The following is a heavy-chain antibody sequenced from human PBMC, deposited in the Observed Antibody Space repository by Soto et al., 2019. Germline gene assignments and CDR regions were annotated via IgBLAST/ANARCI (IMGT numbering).Heavy chain of an antibody. CDR2: IHESGKT. Sequence: QVQLQESGPGLVKPSETLSLTYTVSGGSISTSYWSWIRQPPGKGLEWIGYIHESGKTNYNPSLKGRVATSVDTSKNQFSLRLSSVTAADTAIYYCARGSGYTAIDFWGQGTLVTVSS. CDR1: GGSISTSY. D-gene: IGHD3-22*01. V-gene: IGHV4-59*01. J-gene: IGHJ4*01. CDR3: ARGSGYTAIDF.